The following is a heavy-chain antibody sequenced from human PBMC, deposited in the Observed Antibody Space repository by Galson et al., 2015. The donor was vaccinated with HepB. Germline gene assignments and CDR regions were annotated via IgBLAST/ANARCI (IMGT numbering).Heavy chain of an antibody. V-gene: IGHV3-21*01. Sequence: SLRLSCAASGFSFSNYAMNWVRQAPGTGLEWVSFISTTSSYIYYADSVKGRFNISRDNAKNSLYLQMNTLRAEDKAVYYCARGDVANFTYYDFWSGFSFHYYYFMDFWGKGTTVTVSS. CDR3: ARGDVANFTYYDFWSGFSFHYYYFMDF. CDR1: GFSFSNYA. CDR2: ISTTSSYI. J-gene: IGHJ6*03. D-gene: IGHD3-3*01.